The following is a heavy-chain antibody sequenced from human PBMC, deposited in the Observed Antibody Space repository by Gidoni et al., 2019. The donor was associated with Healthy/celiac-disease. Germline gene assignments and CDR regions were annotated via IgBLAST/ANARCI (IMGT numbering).Heavy chain of an antibody. Sequence: QVQLVQSGAEVKKPGSSVKVSCKASGGTFSSYAISWVRQAPGQGLEWMGRIIPILGIANYAQKFQGRVTITADKSTSTAYMELSSLRSEDTAVYYCAIDSYSSGYPDYWGQGTLVTVSS. CDR1: GGTFSSYA. D-gene: IGHD6-19*01. V-gene: IGHV1-69*09. CDR2: IIPILGIA. CDR3: AIDSYSSGYPDY. J-gene: IGHJ4*02.